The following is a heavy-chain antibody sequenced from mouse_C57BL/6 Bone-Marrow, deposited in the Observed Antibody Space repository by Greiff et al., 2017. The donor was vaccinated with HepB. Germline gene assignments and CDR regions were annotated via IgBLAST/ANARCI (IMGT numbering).Heavy chain of an antibody. CDR3: ARGGYYYGSSYVDY. V-gene: IGHV1-82*01. CDR2: IYPGDGDT. Sequence: VKLMESGPELVKPGASVKISCKASGYAFSSSWMNWVKQRPGKGLEWIGRIYPGDGDTNYNGKFKGKATLTADKSSSTAYMQLSSLTSEDSAVYFCARGGYYYGSSYVDYWGQGTTLTVSS. J-gene: IGHJ2*01. CDR1: GYAFSSSW. D-gene: IGHD1-1*01.